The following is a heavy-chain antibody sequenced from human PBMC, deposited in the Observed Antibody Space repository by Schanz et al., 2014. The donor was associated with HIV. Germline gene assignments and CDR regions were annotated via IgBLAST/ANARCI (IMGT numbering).Heavy chain of an antibody. D-gene: IGHD6-19*01. Sequence: EVQLVESFFFMVKPGGSLLLSFSASFFPLLLYTMTWVRQAPGKGLEWVSSISTSGYIYYADSVKGRFTISRDNPKNTLYLQMTSLRAEDTAIYYCARSPDWAGKDAFEIWGQGTMVTVSS. CDR2: ISTSGYI. CDR3: ARSPDWAGKDAFEI. CDR1: FFPLLLYT. V-gene: IGHV3-21*01. J-gene: IGHJ3*02.